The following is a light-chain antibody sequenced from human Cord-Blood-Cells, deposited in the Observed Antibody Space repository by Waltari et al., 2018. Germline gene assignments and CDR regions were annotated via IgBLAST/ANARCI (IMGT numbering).Light chain of an antibody. CDR2: EAS. Sequence: DIQMTQSPSSLSASVGDRVTITCQASQDISNYLNCYQQKPGKAPKLLIYEASNLEKGVPSRFSGSGSGTDFTFTISSLQPEDIATYYCQQYDNLPYTFGQGTKLEIK. J-gene: IGKJ2*01. CDR3: QQYDNLPYT. CDR1: QDISNY. V-gene: IGKV1-33*01.